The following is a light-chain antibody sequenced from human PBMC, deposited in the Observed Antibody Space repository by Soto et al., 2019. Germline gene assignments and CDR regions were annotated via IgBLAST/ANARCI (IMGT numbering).Light chain of an antibody. CDR2: GAS. CDR3: HQYARSPLT. V-gene: IGKV3-20*01. Sequence: EIVLTQSPGTLSLSPGERATLSCRASQSVTSSSLAWYQQKPGQAPRLLIYGASNRSTGFPDRFSGSGSGTDFTLTISRLEPEDFAVYYCHQYARSPLTFGRGTKV. CDR1: QSVTSSS. J-gene: IGKJ3*01.